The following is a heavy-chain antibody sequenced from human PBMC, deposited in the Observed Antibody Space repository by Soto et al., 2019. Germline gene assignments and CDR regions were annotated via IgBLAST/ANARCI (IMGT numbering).Heavy chain of an antibody. J-gene: IGHJ1*01. Sequence: QVQLVESGGGVVQPGRSLRLSCAASGFPFITYALHWVRQAPGKGLECVAVIWYDGSNKYYADSVKGRFTISRDDSKNTLYLQMNSLRAEDTAVYYCARDRESYSSSWSYFQHWGQGTLVTVSS. D-gene: IGHD6-13*01. CDR1: GFPFITYA. V-gene: IGHV3-33*01. CDR2: IWYDGSNK. CDR3: ARDRESYSSSWSYFQH.